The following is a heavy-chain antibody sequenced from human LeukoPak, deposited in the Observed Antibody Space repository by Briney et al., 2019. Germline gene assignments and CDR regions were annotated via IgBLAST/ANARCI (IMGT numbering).Heavy chain of an antibody. V-gene: IGHV4-39*01. CDR2: IYYSGST. D-gene: IGHD3-3*01. Sequence: SETLSLTCTVSGGSISSSSYYWGWIRQPPGKGLEWIGSIYYSGSTYYNPSLKSRVTISVDTSKNQFSLKLSSVTAAETAVYSCARHGHDFYGFLHPFDYWGQGTLVTVSS. J-gene: IGHJ4*02. CDR1: GGSISSSSYY. CDR3: ARHGHDFYGFLHPFDY.